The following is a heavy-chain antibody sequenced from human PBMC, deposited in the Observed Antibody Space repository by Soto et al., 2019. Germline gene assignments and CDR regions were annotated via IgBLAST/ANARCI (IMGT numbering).Heavy chain of an antibody. CDR1: GYTFTSDW. Sequence: PGGALKISCKDSGYTFTSDWITWVRQMPGRGLEWMGRIDPSDSSTNYSPSFQGHVTISTNKSISTAHLQWSSLKVSDTAMYYCAATGYTYCYHFDHWGQGTQVTVSS. CDR2: IDPSDSST. CDR3: AATGYTYCYHFDH. J-gene: IGHJ4*02. V-gene: IGHV5-10-1*01. D-gene: IGHD5-18*01.